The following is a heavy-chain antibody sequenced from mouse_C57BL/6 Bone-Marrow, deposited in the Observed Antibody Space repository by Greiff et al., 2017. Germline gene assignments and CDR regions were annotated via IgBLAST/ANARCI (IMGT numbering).Heavy chain of an antibody. D-gene: IGHD2-1*01. CDR2: IHPNSGST. CDR3: ARRRGYYVHY. J-gene: IGHJ2*01. Sequence: QVHVKQPGAELVKPGASVKLSCKASGYTFTSYWMHWVKQRPGQGLEWIGMIHPNSGSTNYNEKFKSKATLTVDKSSSTAYMQLSSLTSEDSAVYYCARRRGYYVHYGGQGTTLTVSS. CDR1: GYTFTSYW. V-gene: IGHV1-64*01.